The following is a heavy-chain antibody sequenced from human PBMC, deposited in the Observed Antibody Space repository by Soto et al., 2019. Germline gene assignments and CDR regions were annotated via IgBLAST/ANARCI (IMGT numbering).Heavy chain of an antibody. Sequence: QLHLVQSGAVVKKPGASVTVSCSASGYPVTAYYMHWVRQAPGRGLEWMGGINPATGAAKYTQTFQGRVTMTRDTSTSTVFMELSGLTSEDTGVFYCARGGGVGVAGSAAFDMWGQGTVVTVS. CDR2: INPATGAA. V-gene: IGHV1-2*02. J-gene: IGHJ3*02. CDR1: GYPVTAYY. D-gene: IGHD3-3*01. CDR3: ARGGGVGVAGSAAFDM.